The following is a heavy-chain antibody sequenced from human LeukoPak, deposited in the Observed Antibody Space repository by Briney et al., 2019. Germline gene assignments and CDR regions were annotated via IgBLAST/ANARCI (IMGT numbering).Heavy chain of an antibody. CDR1: GFTFSSYW. CDR2: SNSDGSST. Sequence: GGSLILSCAASGFTFSSYWMHWVRQAPGKGLVWVSRSNSDGSSTTYADSVKGRFTISRDNAKNTLYLQMNSLRAEDTAVYYCARDKGIKRSFDIWGQGTLVTVYS. D-gene: IGHD5-18*01. V-gene: IGHV3-74*01. J-gene: IGHJ3*02. CDR3: ARDKGIKRSFDI.